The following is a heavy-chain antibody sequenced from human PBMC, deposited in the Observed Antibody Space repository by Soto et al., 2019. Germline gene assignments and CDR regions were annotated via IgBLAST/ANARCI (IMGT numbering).Heavy chain of an antibody. CDR2: IYYSGST. D-gene: IGHD1-20*01. J-gene: IGHJ4*02. V-gene: IGHV4-39*01. Sequence: QLQLQESGPGLVKPSETLSLTCTVSGGSISSSSYYWGWIRQPPGKGLEWIGSIYYSGSTYYNPSLKSRVTISVDTSKNQFSLKLSSVTAADTAVYYCARLTGFRTRPKYYFDYWGQGTLVTVSS. CDR3: ARLTGFRTRPKYYFDY. CDR1: GGSISSSSYY.